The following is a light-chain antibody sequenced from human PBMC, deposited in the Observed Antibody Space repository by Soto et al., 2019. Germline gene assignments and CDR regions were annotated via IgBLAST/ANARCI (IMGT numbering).Light chain of an antibody. CDR3: QQYGTSPLT. V-gene: IGKV3-20*01. J-gene: IGKJ4*01. CDR2: RVS. CDR1: QNIPNNY. Sequence: EILFTQSPGTLSLSPGERATLSRRASQNIPNNYLAWFQQKPGQPPRLLIYRVSNRATGIPDRFSGSWFETDFTLTISRLEPEDFALYYCQQYGTSPLTFGGGTKVDIK.